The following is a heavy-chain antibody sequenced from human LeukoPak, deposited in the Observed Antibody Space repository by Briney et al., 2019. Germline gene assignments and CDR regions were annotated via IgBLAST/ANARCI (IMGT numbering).Heavy chain of an antibody. V-gene: IGHV3-30*02. CDR2: IRFDATIK. CDR1: GFTFSGYG. D-gene: IGHD3-22*01. CDR3: AKVSPINPSGYLDY. J-gene: IGHJ4*02. Sequence: GGSPWLSCAASGFTFSGYGMHWLRQAPGKGLDWVAFIRFDATIKDYADSVKGRFTISRDNSKNTLYLQMNSLRAEDTAIYYCAKVSPINPSGYLDYWGRGTLVTVSS.